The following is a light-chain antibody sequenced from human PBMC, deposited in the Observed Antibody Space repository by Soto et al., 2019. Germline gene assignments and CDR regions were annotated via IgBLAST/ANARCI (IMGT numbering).Light chain of an antibody. CDR3: HQTYNSPFT. Sequence: DIQMTQSPSSLSASVGDRVTITCRASQSISSSLNWYQLKPGQAPKLLIYAASSLQSGVPSSFSGSGSGTDFTLTTSSLQLEDFATYYCHQTYNSPFTFGGGTTVEI. CDR2: AAS. J-gene: IGKJ4*01. V-gene: IGKV1-39*01. CDR1: QSISSS.